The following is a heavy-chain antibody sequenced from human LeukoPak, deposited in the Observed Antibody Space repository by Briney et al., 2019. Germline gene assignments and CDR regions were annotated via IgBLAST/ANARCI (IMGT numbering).Heavy chain of an antibody. J-gene: IGHJ6*02. CDR1: GGSIGSYS. V-gene: IGHV4-59*08. CDR2: IYYSGST. Sequence: PSETLSLTCTVSGGSIGSYSWIWIRQPPGKGLEWIGYIYYSGSTNYNPSLKSRVTISVDTSKNQFSLKLSSVTAADTAVYYCARGMTPRRGGGMDVWGQGTTVIVSS. CDR3: ARGMTPRRGGGMDV. D-gene: IGHD1-14*01.